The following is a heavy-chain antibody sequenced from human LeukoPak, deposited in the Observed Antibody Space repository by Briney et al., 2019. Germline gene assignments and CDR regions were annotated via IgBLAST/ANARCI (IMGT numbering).Heavy chain of an antibody. CDR1: GDSISRNY. CDR3: ARHRGVSYYDAFDV. J-gene: IGHJ3*01. D-gene: IGHD1-26*01. Sequence: SETLSLTCSVSGDSISRNYWSWIRQPPGKGLEWIAYIYYNGDINYNPSLKSRVTISIDTSKNQFSLNLSSVTDADTAVYYCARHRGVSYYDAFDVWGQGTVVTVSS. V-gene: IGHV4-59*08. CDR2: IYYNGDI.